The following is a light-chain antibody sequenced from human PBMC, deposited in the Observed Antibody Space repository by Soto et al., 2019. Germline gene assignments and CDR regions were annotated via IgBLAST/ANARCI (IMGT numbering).Light chain of an antibody. J-gene: IGLJ1*01. V-gene: IGLV2-14*01. CDR3: SSYTSSSTLLYV. Sequence: QSALTQPASVSGSPGQSITISCTGSSSDIGAYKYVSWYQQHPGKAPKLMIYDVSNRPSGVSNRFSGSKSGNTASLTISGLQAEDEADYYCSSYTSSSTLLYVFGTGTKLTVL. CDR2: DVS. CDR1: SSDIGAYKY.